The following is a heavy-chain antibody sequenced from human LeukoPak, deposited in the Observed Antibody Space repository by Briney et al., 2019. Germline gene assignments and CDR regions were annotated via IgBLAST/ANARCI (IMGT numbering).Heavy chain of an antibody. CDR2: IWYDGSNK. CDR1: GFTFSSYG. D-gene: IGHD3-3*02. CDR3: ARARPLTVSSYGVYWFDP. V-gene: IGHV3-33*01. Sequence: GGSLRLSCAASGFTFSSYGMHWVRQAPGKGLEWVAVIWYDGSNKYYADPVKGRFTISRDNSKNALYLQMNSLRAEDTAVYYCARARPLTVSSYGVYWFDPWGQGALVTVSS. J-gene: IGHJ5*02.